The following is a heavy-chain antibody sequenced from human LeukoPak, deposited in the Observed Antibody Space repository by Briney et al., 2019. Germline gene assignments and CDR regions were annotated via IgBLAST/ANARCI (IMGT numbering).Heavy chain of an antibody. CDR1: GGSIGNYY. CDR2: IYTSGST. Sequence: SETLSLTCTVSGGSIGNYYWNWIRQPAGKELEWIGRIYTSGSTNYNPSLKSRLTMSMDTSKNQFSLRLSSVTAADTAVYYCAGASDDFGDYGFDYWGQGTLVTVSS. CDR3: AGASDDFGDYGFDY. D-gene: IGHD4-17*01. V-gene: IGHV4-4*07. J-gene: IGHJ4*02.